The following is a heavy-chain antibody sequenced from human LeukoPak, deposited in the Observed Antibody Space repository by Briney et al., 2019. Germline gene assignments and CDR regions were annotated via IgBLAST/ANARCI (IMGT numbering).Heavy chain of an antibody. V-gene: IGHV4-39*01. J-gene: IGHJ6*02. CDR2: IYYRGST. CDR1: GGSISSSSYY. D-gene: IGHD6-13*01. Sequence: SETLSLTCTVSGGSISSSSYYWGWIRQPPGKGLEWIGSIYYRGSTYYNPSLKSRVTISVDTSKNQFSLKLSSVTAADTAVYYCARQGGSYSSSWYRYYYYGMDVWGRGTTVTVSS. CDR3: ARQGGSYSSSWYRYYYYGMDV.